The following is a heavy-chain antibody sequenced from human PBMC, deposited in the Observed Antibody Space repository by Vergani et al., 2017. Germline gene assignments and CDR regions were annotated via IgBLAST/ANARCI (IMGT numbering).Heavy chain of an antibody. CDR2: ISDSGGST. V-gene: IGHV3-23*01. J-gene: IGHJ6*03. Sequence: EVQLLESGGGLVQPGGSLRLSCAASGFTFRSYAMIWVRQAPGKGLEWVSTISDSGGSTYYADSVKGRFTVSRDNSENTLYLQMNSLRAEDTAVYYCTNLVSDNALFYYYYMDVWGKGTTVTVSS. CDR3: TNLVSDNALFYYYYMDV. CDR1: GFTFRSYA. D-gene: IGHD2-21*01.